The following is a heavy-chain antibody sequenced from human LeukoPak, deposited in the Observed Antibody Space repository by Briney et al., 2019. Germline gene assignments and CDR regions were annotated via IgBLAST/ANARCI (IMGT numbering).Heavy chain of an antibody. J-gene: IGHJ5*02. D-gene: IGHD4-17*01. CDR1: GGSISSYY. CDR2: IYYSGST. CDR3: ARSFDFGVLFDP. Sequence: PSETLSLTCTVSGGSISSYYWSWIRQPPGKGLEWIGYIYYSGSTNYNPSLKSRVTISVDTSKNQFSLKLSSVTAADTAVYYCARSFDFGVLFDPWGQGTLVTVSS. V-gene: IGHV4-59*08.